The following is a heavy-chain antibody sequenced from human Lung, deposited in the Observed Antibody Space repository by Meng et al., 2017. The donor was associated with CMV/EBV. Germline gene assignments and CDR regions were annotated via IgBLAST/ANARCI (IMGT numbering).Heavy chain of an antibody. D-gene: IGHD6-19*01. CDR2: INTNTGNP. CDR3: ARDKIAVAGITGNY. V-gene: IGHV7-4-1*02. J-gene: IGHJ4*02. Sequence: QGYLCQSGSELKNPGASGKVSCKASGYSFTSYAMNWVRQAPGQGLEWMGWINTNTGNPTYAQGFTGRFVFSLDTSVSTAYLQISSLKAEDTAVYYCARDKIAVAGITGNYWGQGTLVTVSS. CDR1: GYSFTSYA.